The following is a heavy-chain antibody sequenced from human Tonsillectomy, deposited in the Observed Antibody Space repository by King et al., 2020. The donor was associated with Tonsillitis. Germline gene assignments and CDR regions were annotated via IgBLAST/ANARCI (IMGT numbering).Heavy chain of an antibody. Sequence: MSWGRQAPGKGREWGSTISGGSTSTYYADSVKCRFTISRDNSKNTLYLQMNIMRADDTAVYYCVKPQNYSQTSFDSWCQGTLVTSSS. CDR2: ISGGSTST. CDR3: VKPQNYSQTSFDS. J-gene: IGHJ4*02. D-gene: IGHD1-7*01. V-gene: IGHV3-23*01.